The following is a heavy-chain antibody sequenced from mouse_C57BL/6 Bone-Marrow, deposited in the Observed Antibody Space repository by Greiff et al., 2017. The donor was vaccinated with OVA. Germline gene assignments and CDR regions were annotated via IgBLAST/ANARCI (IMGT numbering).Heavy chain of an antibody. CDR1: GYTFTSYW. D-gene: IGHD1-1*01. Sequence: QVQLQQPGPELVKPGASVKLSCKASGYTFTSYWMHWVKQRPGQGLEWIGNINPSNGGTNYNEKFKSKATLTVDKSSSTDYMQLSSLTSEDSAVYYCAREGVLLRRFDYWGQGTTLTVSS. CDR3: AREGVLLRRFDY. CDR2: INPSNGGT. J-gene: IGHJ2*01. V-gene: IGHV1-53*01.